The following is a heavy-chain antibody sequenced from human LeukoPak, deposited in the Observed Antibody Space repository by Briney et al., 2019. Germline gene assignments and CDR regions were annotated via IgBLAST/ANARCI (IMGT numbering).Heavy chain of an antibody. J-gene: IGHJ4*02. CDR2: IYTSGST. V-gene: IGHV4-61*02. CDR1: GGSISSGSYY. D-gene: IGHD2-21*02. Sequence: PSETLSLTCTVSGGSISSGSYYWSWIRQPAGKGLEWIGRIYTSGSTNYNPSLKSRVTISVDTSKNQFSLKLSSVTAADTAVYYCARNPRYDDCGGDCGDYWGQGTLVTVSS. CDR3: ARNPRYDDCGGDCGDY.